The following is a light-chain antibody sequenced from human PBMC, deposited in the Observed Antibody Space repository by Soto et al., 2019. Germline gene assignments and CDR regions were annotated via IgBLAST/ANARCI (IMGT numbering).Light chain of an antibody. CDR3: QQYNSYLLT. J-gene: IGKJ4*01. Sequence: DIQMTQSPSTLSASVGDRVTITGRASQSISSWLAWYQQKPGKAPKLLIYDASSLESGVPSRFSGSGSGTEFTLTISSLQPDDFATYYCQQYNSYLLTFGGGTKVDIK. CDR2: DAS. V-gene: IGKV1-5*01. CDR1: QSISSW.